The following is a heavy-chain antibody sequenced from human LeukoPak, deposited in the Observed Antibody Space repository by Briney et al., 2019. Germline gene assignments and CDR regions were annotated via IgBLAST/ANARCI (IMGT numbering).Heavy chain of an antibody. CDR1: GFTFSNAW. J-gene: IGHJ6*02. CDR3: TTVFRELWFGELLPEYYYYGMDV. Sequence: NPGGSLRLSCAASGFTFSNAWMSWVRQAPGKGPEWVGRIKSKTDGGTTDYAAPVKGRFTISRDDSKNTLYLQMNSLKTEDTAAYYCTTVFRELWFGELLPEYYYYGMDVWGQGTTVTVSS. V-gene: IGHV3-15*01. D-gene: IGHD3-10*01. CDR2: IKSKTDGGTT.